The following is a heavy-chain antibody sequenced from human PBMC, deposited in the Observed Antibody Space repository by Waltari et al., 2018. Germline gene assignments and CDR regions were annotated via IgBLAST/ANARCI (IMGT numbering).Heavy chain of an antibody. J-gene: IGHJ6*04. CDR3: ARGWLQVAPPVYYYMDV. D-gene: IGHD3-16*01. V-gene: IGHV4-34*01. CDR1: GGAFSGSY. Sequence: QVQLQQWGPRLVKPSETMPLTCAVYGGAFSGSYWSWIRQVPGTGLEWLGEINHTATPDYNPALKSRLTISIDTVKSQFSLRLDSVTATDTGVYYCARGWLQVAPPVYYYMDVWDKGTAVTVSS. CDR2: INHTATP.